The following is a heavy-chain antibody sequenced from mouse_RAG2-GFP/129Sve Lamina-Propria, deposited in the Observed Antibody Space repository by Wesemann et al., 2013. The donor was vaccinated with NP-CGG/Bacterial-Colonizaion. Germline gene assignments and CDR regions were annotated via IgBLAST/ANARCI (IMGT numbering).Heavy chain of an antibody. J-gene: IGHJ2*01. D-gene: IGHD4-1*01. Sequence: EVQLVESGGDLVKPGGSLKLSCAASGFTFSSYGMSWVRQTPDKRLEWVATISDGGSYTYYPDNVKGRFTISRDNAKNNLYLQMSHLKSEDTAMYYCARDLGVNYWGQGTTLTVSS. CDR1: GFTFSSYG. V-gene: IGHV5-4*01. CDR3: ARDLGVNY. CDR2: ISDGGSYT.